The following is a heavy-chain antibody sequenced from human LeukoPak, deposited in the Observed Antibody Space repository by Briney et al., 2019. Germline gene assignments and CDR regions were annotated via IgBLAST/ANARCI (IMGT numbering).Heavy chain of an antibody. CDR3: AKDPSIVVVPAAIYLDAFDI. D-gene: IGHD2-2*02. CDR1: GFTFSSYA. CDR2: ISGSGGST. V-gene: IGHV3-23*01. Sequence: PGGSLRLSCAASGFTFSSYAMSWVRQAPGKGLEWVSAISGSGGSTYYADSVKGRFTISRDNSKNTLYLQMNSLRAEDTAVYYCAKDPSIVVVPAAIYLDAFDIWGQGTMVTVSS. J-gene: IGHJ3*02.